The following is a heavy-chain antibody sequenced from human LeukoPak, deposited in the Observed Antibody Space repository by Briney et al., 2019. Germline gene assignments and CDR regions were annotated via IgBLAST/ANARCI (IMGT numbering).Heavy chain of an antibody. J-gene: IGHJ4*02. CDR3: AKPLAPGYTSGWANFDY. V-gene: IGHV3-23*01. CDR1: GFTFSSYV. Sequence: GGSLRLSCAASGFTFSSYVMSWVRPAPGKGLECVSGISGSGDSTYYADSVKGRFTISRDNSKNTLYLQMNSLRAEDTAVYYCAKPLAPGYTSGWANFDYWGQGALVTVSS. CDR2: ISGSGDST. D-gene: IGHD6-19*01.